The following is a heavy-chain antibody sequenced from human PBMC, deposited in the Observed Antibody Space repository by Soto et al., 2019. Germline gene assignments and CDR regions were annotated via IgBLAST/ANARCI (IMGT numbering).Heavy chain of an antibody. CDR2: ISYDGSNK. Sequence: GGSLRLSCAASGFTFSSYGMHWVRQAPGKGLEWVAVISYDGSNKYYADSVKGRFTISRDNSKNTLYPQMNSLRAEDTAVYYCAKERRKRITIFGVVTDPYYYYYMDVWGKGTTVTVSS. V-gene: IGHV3-30*18. J-gene: IGHJ6*03. CDR1: GFTFSSYG. CDR3: AKERRKRITIFGVVTDPYYYYYMDV. D-gene: IGHD3-3*01.